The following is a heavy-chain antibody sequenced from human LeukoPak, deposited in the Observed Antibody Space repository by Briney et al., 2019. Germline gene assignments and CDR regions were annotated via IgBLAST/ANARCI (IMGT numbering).Heavy chain of an antibody. D-gene: IGHD6-25*01. J-gene: IGHJ6*03. V-gene: IGHV3-48*01. CDR2: IGTSSTTI. CDR3: ARFAAGGSYYYYMDV. CDR1: EFTFSSYT. Sequence: GGSLRLSCAASEFTFSSYTMNWVRQPPGKGLEWVSNIGTSSTTIYYADSVKGRFTISRDNAKNSLYLQMNSLRADDTAVYYCARFAAGGSYYYYMDVWGKGTTVTVSS.